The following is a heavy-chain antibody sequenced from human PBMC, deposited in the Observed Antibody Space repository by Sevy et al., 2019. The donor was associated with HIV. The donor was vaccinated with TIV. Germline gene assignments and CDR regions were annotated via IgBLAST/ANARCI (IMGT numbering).Heavy chain of an antibody. CDR3: ARSMEQQLDAFDI. CDR2: IYSYGET. J-gene: IGHJ3*02. CDR1: GASIRDSSYY. Sequence: SETLSLACTVSGASIRDSSYYWAWIRQPPGKGLEWIGNIYSYGETYYNSSLKSRVTISVDTSKNQFSLSLTSVTAADTAIYFCARSMEQQLDAFDIWGQGTMVTVSS. V-gene: IGHV4-39*01. D-gene: IGHD6-13*01.